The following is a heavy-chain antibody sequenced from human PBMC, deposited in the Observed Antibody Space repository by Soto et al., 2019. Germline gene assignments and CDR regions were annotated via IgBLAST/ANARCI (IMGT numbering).Heavy chain of an antibody. J-gene: IGHJ4*02. D-gene: IGHD5-18*01. CDR3: ARGPRGYSYGHYFDY. V-gene: IGHV1-69*13. Sequence: SVKVSCKASGGTFSSYAISWVRQAPGQGLEWMGGIIPIFGTANYAQKFQGRVTITADESTSTAYMELSSLRSENTAVYYCARGPRGYSYGHYFDYWGQGTLVTVSS. CDR1: GGTFSSYA. CDR2: IIPIFGTA.